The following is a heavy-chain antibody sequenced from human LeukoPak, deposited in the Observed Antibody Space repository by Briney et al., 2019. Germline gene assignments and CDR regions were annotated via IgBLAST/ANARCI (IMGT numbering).Heavy chain of an antibody. CDR1: GFTFSSYG. CDR3: ARDLEPQAVVAAHFDY. J-gene: IGHJ4*02. Sequence: RSLRLTCAASGFTFSSYGMHWVRQAPGKGLEWVAVIWYDGSNKYYADSVKGRFTISRDNSKNTLYLQMNSLRAEDTAVYYCARDLEPQAVVAAHFDYWGQGTLVTVSS. CDR2: IWYDGSNK. V-gene: IGHV3-33*01. D-gene: IGHD2-15*01.